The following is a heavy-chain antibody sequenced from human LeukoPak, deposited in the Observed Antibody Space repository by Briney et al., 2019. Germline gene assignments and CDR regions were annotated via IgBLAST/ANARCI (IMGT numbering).Heavy chain of an antibody. CDR2: IYWDDDK. CDR3: ALTNGYDSSGFFDY. V-gene: IGHV2-5*02. Sequence: SGPTLVNPTQTLTLTCTFSGFSLSTSGVGVGWIRQPPGKALEWLALIYWDDDKRYSPSLKSRLTITKDTSKNQVVLTMTNMDPVDTATYYCALTNGYDSSGFFDYWGQGTLVTVSS. CDR1: GFSLSTSGVG. D-gene: IGHD3-22*01. J-gene: IGHJ4*02.